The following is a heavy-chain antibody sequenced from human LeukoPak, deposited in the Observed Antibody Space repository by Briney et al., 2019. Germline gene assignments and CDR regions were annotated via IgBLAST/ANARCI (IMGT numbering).Heavy chain of an antibody. CDR1: GGSINNYY. J-gene: IGHJ4*02. CDR2: IYYSGST. D-gene: IGHD5-18*01. V-gene: IGHV4-59*08. Sequence: PSETLSLTCTISGGSINNYYWSWIRQPPGKGLEWIGYIYYSGSTNYNPSLNSRVNISLDTSKNQFSLRLSSVTAADTAVYYRARQTAKNVDTARFDYWGQGTLVTVSS. CDR3: ARQTAKNVDTARFDY.